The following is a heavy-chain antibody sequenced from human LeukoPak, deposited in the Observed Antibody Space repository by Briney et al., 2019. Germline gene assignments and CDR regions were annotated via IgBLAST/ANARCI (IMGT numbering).Heavy chain of an antibody. V-gene: IGHV4-61*02. D-gene: IGHD1-7*01. J-gene: IGHJ4*02. CDR3: AKESNWNYVRD. CDR1: GGSISSGSYY. CDR2: IYTSGST. Sequence: SETLSLTCTVSGGSISSGSYYWSWIRQPAGKGLEWIGRIYTSGSTNYNPSLKSRVTISVDTSKNQFSLKLSSVTAADTAVYYCAKESNWNYVRDWGQGTLVTVSS.